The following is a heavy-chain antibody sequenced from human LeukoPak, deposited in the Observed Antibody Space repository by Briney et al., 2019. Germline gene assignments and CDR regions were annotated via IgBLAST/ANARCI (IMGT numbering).Heavy chain of an antibody. Sequence: PSETLSLTCTVSDGSISSSSFYWGWIRQPPGKGLEWIGRIYYSGSTYYNPSLKSRVTISVDTSKNQFSLKLSSVTAADTAVYYCATLTISEPPYGMDVWGQGTTVTVSS. V-gene: IGHV4-39*01. CDR1: DGSISSSSFY. D-gene: IGHD3-3*01. J-gene: IGHJ6*02. CDR3: ATLTISEPPYGMDV. CDR2: IYYSGST.